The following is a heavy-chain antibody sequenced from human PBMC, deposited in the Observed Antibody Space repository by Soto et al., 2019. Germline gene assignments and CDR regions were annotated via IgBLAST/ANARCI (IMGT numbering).Heavy chain of an antibody. V-gene: IGHV1-18*01. CDR3: ARAFFYQGSDSRGYSFDAFDF. J-gene: IGHJ3*01. CDR2: ISAHTGSS. CDR1: GYTFTSSG. D-gene: IGHD3-22*01. Sequence: VASVKVSCKASGYTFTSSGISWVRQARGQGLEWMGWISAHTGSSEYAQRFQGRVTMTTDRSTSTAYMELRSLRSDDTAVYYCARAFFYQGSDSRGYSFDAFDFWGPGTLVTVSS.